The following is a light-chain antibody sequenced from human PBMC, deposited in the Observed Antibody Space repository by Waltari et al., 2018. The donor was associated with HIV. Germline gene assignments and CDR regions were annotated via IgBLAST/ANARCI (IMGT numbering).Light chain of an antibody. J-gene: IGLJ2*01. CDR3: SSYTSSSTVI. CDR2: EVS. V-gene: IGLV2-14*01. Sequence: QSALTQPASVSGSPGQSITISCTGTSSDIGGYNYVSWYQQHPVKAPKLMIYEVSTRPSGVSNRFSGSKSGNTASLTISGLQAEDEADYYCSSYTSSSTVIFGGGTKLAVL. CDR1: SSDIGGYNY.